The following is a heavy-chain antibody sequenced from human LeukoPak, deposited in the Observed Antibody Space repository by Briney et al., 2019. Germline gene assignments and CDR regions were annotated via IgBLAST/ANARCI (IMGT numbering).Heavy chain of an antibody. CDR3: ATEIDY. CDR2: ISYDGSNK. V-gene: IGHV3-30*03. J-gene: IGHJ4*02. Sequence: GGSLRLSCAASGFTFSSYGMHWVRQAPGKGLEWVAVISYDGSNKYYADSAKGRFTISRDNSKNTLYLQMNSLRAEDTAVYYCATEIDYWGQGTQVTVSS. CDR1: GFTFSSYG.